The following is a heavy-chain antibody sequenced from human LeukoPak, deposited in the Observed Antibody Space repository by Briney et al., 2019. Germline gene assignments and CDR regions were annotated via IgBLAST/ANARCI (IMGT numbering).Heavy chain of an antibody. CDR3: ARVRGYGDYGLDY. CDR2: IYHSGST. CDR1: GGSISSSNW. J-gene: IGHJ4*02. D-gene: IGHD4-17*01. Sequence: SETLSLTCAVSGGSISSSNWWSWVRQPPGKGLEWIGEIYHSGSTNYNPSLKSRVTISVDKSKNQFSLKLSSVTAADTAVYYCARVRGYGDYGLDYWGQGTLVTVSS. V-gene: IGHV4-4*02.